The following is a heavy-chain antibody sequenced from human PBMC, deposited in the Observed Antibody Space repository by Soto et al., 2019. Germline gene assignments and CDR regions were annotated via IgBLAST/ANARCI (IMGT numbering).Heavy chain of an antibody. Sequence: SETLSLTCTVSGGSISSYYWSWIRQPPGKGLEWIGYIYYSGSTSYNPSLKSRVTISVDTSKNQFSLKLSSVTAADTAVYYCARGGRGSSSSGVVDYWGQGTLVTVSS. CDR3: ARGGRGSSSSGVVDY. D-gene: IGHD6-6*01. CDR2: IYYSGST. J-gene: IGHJ4*02. CDR1: GGSISSYY. V-gene: IGHV4-59*01.